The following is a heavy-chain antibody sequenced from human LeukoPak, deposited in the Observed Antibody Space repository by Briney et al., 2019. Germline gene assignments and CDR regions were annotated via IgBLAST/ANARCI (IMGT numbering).Heavy chain of an antibody. D-gene: IGHD3-10*01. CDR3: AREYGSGSEFDP. J-gene: IGHJ5*02. CDR1: GGSISSSSYY. V-gene: IGHV4-39*07. Sequence: PSETLSLTCTVSGGSISSSSYYWGWIRQPPGKGLEWIGSIYYSGSTYYNPSLKSRVTISVDTSKNQFSLNLTSVTAADTAVYYCAREYGSGSEFDPWGQGTLVTVSS. CDR2: IYYSGST.